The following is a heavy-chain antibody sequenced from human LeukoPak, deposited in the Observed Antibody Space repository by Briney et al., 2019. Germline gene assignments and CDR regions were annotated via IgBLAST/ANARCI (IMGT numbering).Heavy chain of an antibody. D-gene: IGHD3-10*01. CDR3: ARTVNRGGLDAFDI. V-gene: IGHV4-4*07. J-gene: IGHJ3*02. CDR2: IYTTGST. CDR1: GGSISTYY. Sequence: SETLPLTCTVSGGSISTYYWSWIRQPAGKGLEWIGRIYTTGSTNYNPSLKSRVSMSVDPSKSRFSLKLTSVTAADTAVYYCARTVNRGGLDAFDIWGQGTMVTVSS.